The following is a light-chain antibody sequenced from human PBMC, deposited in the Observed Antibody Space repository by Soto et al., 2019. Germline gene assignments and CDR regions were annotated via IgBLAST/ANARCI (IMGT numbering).Light chain of an antibody. J-gene: IGLJ1*01. Sequence: QSVLTQPPSASGTPGQRVTISCSGSSSNIGSNYVYWFQQLPGTAPKLLIYRNSQRPSGVPDRFSGSKSGTSASLAISGLRSEDEADYHCAAWDDSRSGVYVFGTGTKLTVL. CDR2: RNS. V-gene: IGLV1-47*01. CDR3: AAWDDSRSGVYV. CDR1: SSNIGSNY.